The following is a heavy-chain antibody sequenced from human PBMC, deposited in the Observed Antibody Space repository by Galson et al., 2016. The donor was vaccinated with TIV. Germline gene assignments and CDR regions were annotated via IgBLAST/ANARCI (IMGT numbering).Heavy chain of an antibody. J-gene: IGHJ6*02. CDR2: ISSTGFLT. CDR3: ARGSLDL. V-gene: IGHV3-11*05. Sequence: SLRLSCAVSGFTFSDYYMAWVRQAPGKGLQWVSYISSTGFLTNYADSVKGRFTVSRDNAKDSVFLQMNSLTAEDTAVYYCARGSLDLWGQGTTVTVSS. CDR1: GFTFSDYY.